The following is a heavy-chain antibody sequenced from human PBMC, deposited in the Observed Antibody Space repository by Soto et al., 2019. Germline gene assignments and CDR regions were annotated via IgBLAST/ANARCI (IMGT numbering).Heavy chain of an antibody. J-gene: IGHJ4*02. Sequence: QVQLVQSGAEVKKPGASVKVSCKTSGYTFTNYDINWVRQATGQGLEWMGWTNPKSGYTGSAQKFQGRVTMTRDSNPSTAYTELQSLTYEETAVYLCVTTAGDLDYWGPGTPMTGFS. CDR2: TNPKSGYT. CDR3: VTTAGDLDY. CDR1: GYTFTNYD. D-gene: IGHD4-17*01. V-gene: IGHV1-8*01.